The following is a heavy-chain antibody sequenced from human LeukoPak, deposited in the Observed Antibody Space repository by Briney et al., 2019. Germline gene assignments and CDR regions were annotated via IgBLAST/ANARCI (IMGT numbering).Heavy chain of an antibody. CDR2: IYSGGST. CDR3: ARNGGYDSEYFYGMDV. Sequence: GGSLRLSCAASGFTVSSNYMSWVRQAPGLGLEWVSVIYSGGSTYYADPVKGRFTISRDNSKNTLYLQMNSLRAEDTAVYYCARNGGYDSEYFYGMDVWGQGTTVTVSS. CDR1: GFTVSSNY. V-gene: IGHV3-53*01. D-gene: IGHD5-12*01. J-gene: IGHJ6*02.